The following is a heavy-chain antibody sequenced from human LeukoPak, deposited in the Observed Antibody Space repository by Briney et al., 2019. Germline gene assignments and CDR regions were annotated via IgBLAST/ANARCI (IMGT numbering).Heavy chain of an antibody. CDR3: AREMGPYYYDSSGYFFDY. V-gene: IGHV4-4*02. Sequence: SETLSLTCAVSGGSISSSNWWSWVRQPPGKGLEWIGSIYHSGSTYYNPSLKSRVTISVDTSKNQFSLKLSSVTAADTAVYYCAREMGPYYYDSSGYFFDYWGQGTLVTVSS. D-gene: IGHD3-22*01. J-gene: IGHJ4*02. CDR2: IYHSGST. CDR1: GGSISSSNW.